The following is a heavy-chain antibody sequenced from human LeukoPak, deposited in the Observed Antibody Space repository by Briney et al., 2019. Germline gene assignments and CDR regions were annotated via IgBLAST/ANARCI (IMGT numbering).Heavy chain of an antibody. CDR3: ARSEGHDYGDLYYFDY. CDR2: INHSAST. J-gene: IGHJ4*02. CDR1: GGSFSGYY. V-gene: IGHV4-34*01. Sequence: SETLSLTCAVYGGSFSGYYWSWIRQPPGKGLEWIGEINHSASTNYNPSLKSRVTISVDTSKNQFSLKLSSVTAADTAVYYCARSEGHDYGDLYYFDYWGQGTLVTVSS. D-gene: IGHD4-17*01.